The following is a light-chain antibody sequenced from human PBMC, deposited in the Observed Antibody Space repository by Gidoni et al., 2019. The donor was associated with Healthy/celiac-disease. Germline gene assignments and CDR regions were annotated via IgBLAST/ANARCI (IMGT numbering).Light chain of an antibody. CDR2: EDN. CDR1: SGSIASNY. CDR3: QSYDSSNQGV. Sequence: NVMLTQPHSVSESPGKTVTISCTRSSGSIASNYVQWYQQRPGSSPTTVIYEDNQRPSGVPARFSGSIDSSSNSASLTISGLKTEDEADYYCQSYDSSNQGVFGGGTKLTVL. J-gene: IGLJ3*02. V-gene: IGLV6-57*01.